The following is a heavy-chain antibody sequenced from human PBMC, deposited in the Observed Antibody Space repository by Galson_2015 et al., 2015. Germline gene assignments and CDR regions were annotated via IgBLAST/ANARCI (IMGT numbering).Heavy chain of an antibody. CDR1: GFTFSSYS. J-gene: IGHJ6*03. Sequence: SLRLSCAASGFTFSSYSMNWVRQAPGKGLEWVSYISSSSSTIYYADSVKGRFTISRDNAKNSLYLQMNSLRDEDTAVYYCARDWMGQLVRTHTPNKNYYMDVWGKGTTVTVSS. V-gene: IGHV3-48*02. CDR2: ISSSSSTI. D-gene: IGHD6-6*01. CDR3: ARDWMGQLVRTHTPNKNYYMDV.